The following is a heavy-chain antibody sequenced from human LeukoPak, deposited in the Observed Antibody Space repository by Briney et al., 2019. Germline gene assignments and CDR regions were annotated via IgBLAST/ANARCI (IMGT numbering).Heavy chain of an antibody. Sequence: QPGGSLRLSCAASGFTFSSYWMSWVRQAPGKGLEWVANIKQDGSEKYYVDSVKGRFTISRDNAKNSLYLQMNSLRAEDTAVYYCARRIVVVPAAISDEGFDYWGQGTLVTVSS. CDR3: ARRIVVVPAAISDEGFDY. J-gene: IGHJ4*02. V-gene: IGHV3-7*01. CDR1: GFTFSSYW. D-gene: IGHD2-2*01. CDR2: IKQDGSEK.